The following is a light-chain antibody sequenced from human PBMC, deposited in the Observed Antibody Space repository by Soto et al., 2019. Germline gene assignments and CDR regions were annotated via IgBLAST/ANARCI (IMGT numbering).Light chain of an antibody. CDR3: HQYKKWSGT. J-gene: IGKJ1*01. CDR2: GAS. CDR1: QSISSD. Sequence: ELMMTQSPATLSVSPGERATLSCRASQSISSDLAWYQQKPGQAPRLLSYGASNRATGVPARVSGSGSGTEFTLTLSCLQSEDFAFYDCHQYKKWSGTFGQETNVEIK. V-gene: IGKV3-15*01.